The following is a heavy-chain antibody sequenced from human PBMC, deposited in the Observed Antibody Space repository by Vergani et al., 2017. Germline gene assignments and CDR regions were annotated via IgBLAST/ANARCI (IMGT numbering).Heavy chain of an antibody. V-gene: IGHV3-23*01. D-gene: IGHD3-9*01. CDR3: AKDSRYFDWLLSY. J-gene: IGHJ4*02. CDR2: ISGRGAST. Sequence: EVQLLESGGGVVQPGGSLRLSCAASGFTFSSYAMSWVRQATGKGLEWFSAISGRGASTYYADSVKGRFTISRDNSKNSLYLQMNFLRAEDTAVYYCAKDSRYFDWLLSYWGQGTLVTVSS. CDR1: GFTFSSYA.